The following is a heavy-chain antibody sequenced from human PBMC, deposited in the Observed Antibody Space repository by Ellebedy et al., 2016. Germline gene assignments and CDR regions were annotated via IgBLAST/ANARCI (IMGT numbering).Heavy chain of an antibody. CDR1: GFIFSDYT. CDR3: AKDPGGYSSGWYFFDY. V-gene: IGHV3-43*01. Sequence: GGSLRLSCAASGFIFSDYTMHWVRQAPGKGLEWVSLISWDGGSIYYADSVKGRFTISRDNSKNSLYLQMNSLRTEDTALYYCAKDPGGYSSGWYFFDYWGQGTLVTVSS. D-gene: IGHD6-19*01. J-gene: IGHJ4*02. CDR2: ISWDGGSI.